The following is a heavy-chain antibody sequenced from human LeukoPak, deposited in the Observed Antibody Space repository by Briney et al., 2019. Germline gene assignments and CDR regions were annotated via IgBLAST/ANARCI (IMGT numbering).Heavy chain of an antibody. J-gene: IGHJ5*02. CDR3: ARRVVSFGIVGWFDP. CDR1: GGSISSSNW. D-gene: IGHD3-10*01. Sequence: PSGTLSLTCAVSGGSISSSNWWSWVRQPPGKGLEWIGEIYHSGSTNYNPSLKSRVTISVDKSKNQFPLKLSSVTAADTAVYYCARRVVSFGIVGWFDPWGQGTLVTVSS. V-gene: IGHV4-4*02. CDR2: IYHSGST.